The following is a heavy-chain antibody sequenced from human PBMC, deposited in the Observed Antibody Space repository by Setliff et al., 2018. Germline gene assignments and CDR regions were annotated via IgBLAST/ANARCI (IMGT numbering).Heavy chain of an antibody. V-gene: IGHV3-53*01. Sequence: PGGSLRLSCAASGFTVSPNDMSWVRQAPGKGLEWISLLYDDGSEFYSDSVKGRFTISRDNARNSLFLQMNSLSAEDTSVYYCARDVFDFRTGQGGPWGQGTRVTVSS. J-gene: IGHJ5*02. CDR3: ARDVFDFRTGQGGP. CDR2: LYDDGSE. D-gene: IGHD3-3*01. CDR1: GFTVSPND.